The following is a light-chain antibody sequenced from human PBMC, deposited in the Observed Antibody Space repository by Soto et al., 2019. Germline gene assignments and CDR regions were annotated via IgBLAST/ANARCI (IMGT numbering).Light chain of an antibody. J-gene: IGLJ2*01. CDR2: EVS. CDR3: SSYAGSEGTVI. CDR1: SSDVGAYNY. V-gene: IGLV2-8*01. Sequence: QSALTQPPSASGSPGQSVTISCTGTSSDVGAYNYVSWYQQHPGKAPKVMIYEVSKRPSGVPDRFSGSKSGNTASLTVSGLQAEDEADYYCSSYAGSEGTVIFGGGTKLTVL.